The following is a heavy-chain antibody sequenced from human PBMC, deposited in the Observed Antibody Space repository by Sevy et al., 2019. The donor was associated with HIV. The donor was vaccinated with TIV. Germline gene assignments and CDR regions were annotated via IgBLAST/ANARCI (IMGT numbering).Heavy chain of an antibody. V-gene: IGHV3-30-3*01. Sequence: GVSLRLSCAASEFMFSTYAMHWVRQAPGKGLEWVAVISYDGGRHYYADSVKGRFTISRDNSKNTLFLQMNSLRLEDTAFYYCARDAGYSTDWYPSDYWGQGTQVTVSS. D-gene: IGHD6-19*01. CDR1: EFMFSTYA. CDR3: ARDAGYSTDWYPSDY. J-gene: IGHJ4*02. CDR2: ISYDGGRH.